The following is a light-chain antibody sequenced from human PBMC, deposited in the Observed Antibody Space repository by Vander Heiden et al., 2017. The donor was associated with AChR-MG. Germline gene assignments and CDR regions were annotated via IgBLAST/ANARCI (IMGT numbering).Light chain of an antibody. Sequence: QSVLTQPPSVSGAPGQRVTVSCTGSSSNIGAGYDVHWYQQLPETAPKLLLYANSNRPSGVPDRFSGSKSGTSASLAITGLQAEDEADYYCQSYDSSLSGYVFGTGTKVTVL. CDR3: QSYDSSLSGYV. CDR1: SSNIGAGYD. V-gene: IGLV1-40*01. CDR2: ANS. J-gene: IGLJ1*01.